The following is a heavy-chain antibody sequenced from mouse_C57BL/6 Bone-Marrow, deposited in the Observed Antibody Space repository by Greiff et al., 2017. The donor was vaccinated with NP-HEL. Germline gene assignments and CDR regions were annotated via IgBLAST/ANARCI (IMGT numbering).Heavy chain of an antibody. J-gene: IGHJ2*01. CDR2: ISYDGSN. CDR1: GYSITSGYY. CDR3: ARYDYDVPYYFDY. Sequence: VQLKESGPGLVKPSQSLSLTCSVTGYSITSGYYWNWIRQFPGNKLEWMGYISYDGSNNYNPSLKNRISITRDTSKNQFFLKLNSVTTEDTATYYCARYDYDVPYYFDYWGQGTTLTVSS. D-gene: IGHD2-4*01. V-gene: IGHV3-6*01.